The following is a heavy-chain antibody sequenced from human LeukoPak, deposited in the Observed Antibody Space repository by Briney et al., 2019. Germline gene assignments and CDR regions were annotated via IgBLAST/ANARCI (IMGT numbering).Heavy chain of an antibody. V-gene: IGHV1-69*06. CDR1: GYTFTGYY. CDR3: ATGFNWNSDAFDI. CDR2: IIPIFGTA. J-gene: IGHJ3*02. D-gene: IGHD1-7*01. Sequence: GASVKVSCKASGYTFTGYYMHWVRQAPGQGLEWMGGIIPIFGTASYAQKFQGRVTITADKSTSTAYMELSSLRSEDTAVYYCATGFNWNSDAFDIWGQGTMVTVSS.